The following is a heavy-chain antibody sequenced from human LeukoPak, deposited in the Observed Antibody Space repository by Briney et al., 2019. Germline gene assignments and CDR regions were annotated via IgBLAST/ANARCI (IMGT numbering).Heavy chain of an antibody. CDR1: GYTFTGYY. V-gene: IGHV1-2*02. CDR2: INPNSGGT. D-gene: IGHD3-22*01. CDR3: ARAVNYYDSSGYTDC. J-gene: IGHJ4*02. Sequence: ASVKVSCKASGYTFTGYYMHWVRQAPGQGLEWMGWINPNSGGTNYQGRVTMTRDTSTSTAYMELSRLRSDDTAVYYCARAVNYYDSSGYTDCWGQGTLVTVSS.